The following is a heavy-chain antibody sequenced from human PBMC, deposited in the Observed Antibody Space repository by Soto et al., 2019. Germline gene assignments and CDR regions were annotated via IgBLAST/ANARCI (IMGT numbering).Heavy chain of an antibody. V-gene: IGHV3-30*18. CDR3: AKDRLYSSSSYLEYYYYYYMDV. CDR1: GFTFSSYG. J-gene: IGHJ6*03. CDR2: ISYDGSNK. Sequence: GGSLRLSCAASGFTFSSYGMHWVRQAPGKGLEWVAVISYDGSNKYYADSVKGRFTISRDNSKNTLYLQMNSLRAEDTAVYYCAKDRLYSSSSYLEYYYYYYMDVWGKGTTVTVSS. D-gene: IGHD6-6*01.